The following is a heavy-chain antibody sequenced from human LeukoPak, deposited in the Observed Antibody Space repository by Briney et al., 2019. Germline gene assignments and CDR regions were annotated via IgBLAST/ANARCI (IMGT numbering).Heavy chain of an antibody. D-gene: IGHD7-27*01. CDR2: IYSGGST. CDR1: GFTVSSNY. J-gene: IGHJ5*02. V-gene: IGHV3-53*01. CDR3: ARDGVNWGIDL. Sequence: GGSLRLSCAASGFTVSSNYMSWVRQAPGKGLEWVSVIYSGGSTYYADSVKGRFTVSRDNSKNTVFLQVNSLRADDTAVYYCARDGVNWGIDLRGQGTLVTVSS.